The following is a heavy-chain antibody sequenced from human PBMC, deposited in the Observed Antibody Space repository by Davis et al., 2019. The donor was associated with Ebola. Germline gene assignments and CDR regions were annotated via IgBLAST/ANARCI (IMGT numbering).Heavy chain of an antibody. V-gene: IGHV4-39*07. CDR1: GGSITGSDYF. CDR3: ARENRSVASTPWPFDY. Sequence: MPSETLSLTCTVSGGSITGSDYFWGWIRQPPERELEWIGSTYYSGTTFYHPSLKNRITMSIDTSTNQFSLKLSSVTAADAAVYYCARENRSVASTPWPFDYWGQGILVTVSS. D-gene: IGHD5-12*01. J-gene: IGHJ4*02. CDR2: TYYSGTT.